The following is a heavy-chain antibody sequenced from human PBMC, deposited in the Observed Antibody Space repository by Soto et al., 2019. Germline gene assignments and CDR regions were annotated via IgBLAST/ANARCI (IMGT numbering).Heavy chain of an antibody. V-gene: IGHV3-30-3*01. J-gene: IGHJ4*02. CDR3: ARDRFIGIEVAVPFDY. Sequence: PGGSLRLSCAASGFTFSSYAMHWVRQAPGKGLEWVAVISYDGSNKYYADSVKGRFTISRDNSKNTLYLQMNSLRAEDTAVYYCARDRFIGIEVAVPFDYWGQGTLVTVSS. D-gene: IGHD2-2*01. CDR1: GFTFSSYA. CDR2: ISYDGSNK.